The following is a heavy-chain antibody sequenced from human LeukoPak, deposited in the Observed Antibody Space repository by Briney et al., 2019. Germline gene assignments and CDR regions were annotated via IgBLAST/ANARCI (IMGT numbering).Heavy chain of an antibody. V-gene: IGHV4-59*01. CDR1: GGSISSYY. J-gene: IGHJ4*02. CDR3: ASTYYDFWSGYLF. Sequence: PSETLSLTCTVSGGSISSYYWSWIRQPPGKGLEWIGYIYYSGSTNYNPSLKSRVTISVDTSKNQFSLKLSSVTAADTAVYYCASTYYDFWSGYLFWGQGTLVTVSS. CDR2: IYYSGST. D-gene: IGHD3-3*01.